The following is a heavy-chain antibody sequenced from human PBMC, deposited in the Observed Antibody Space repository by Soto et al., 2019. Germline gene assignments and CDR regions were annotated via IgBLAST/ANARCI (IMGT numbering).Heavy chain of an antibody. CDR2: INPNSGGT. D-gene: IGHD2-21*02. CDR3: ARQLAYCGGDCYTEPLDY. V-gene: IGHV1-2*02. J-gene: IGHJ4*02. Sequence: GSVKVSCKASGYTFTGYYIHLVRQAPGQGLEWMGWINPNSGGTKYAKKFQGRVTLTRDTSISTVFMELSRLRSDDTAVFYCARQLAYCGGDCYTEPLDYWGQGTLVTVSS. CDR1: GYTFTGYY.